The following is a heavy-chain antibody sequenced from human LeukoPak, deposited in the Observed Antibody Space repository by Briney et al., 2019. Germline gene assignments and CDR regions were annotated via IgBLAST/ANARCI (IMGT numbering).Heavy chain of an antibody. J-gene: IGHJ5*02. V-gene: IGHV1-69*13. CDR2: IIPIFGTA. Sequence: GASVKVSCKASGGTFSSYAISWVRQAPGQGLEWMGGIIPIFGTANYAQKFQGRVTITADESTSTAYMELSSLRSEDTAVYYCAREAGYSSCWFDPWGQGTLVTVSS. D-gene: IGHD6-13*01. CDR3: AREAGYSSCWFDP. CDR1: GGTFSSYA.